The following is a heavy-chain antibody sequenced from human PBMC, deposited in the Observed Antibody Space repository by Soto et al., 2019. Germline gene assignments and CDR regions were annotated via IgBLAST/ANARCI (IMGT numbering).Heavy chain of an antibody. CDR2: IYPGDSDT. V-gene: IGHV5-51*01. CDR1: GYSFTRYW. Sequence: GESLKISGTGSGYSFTRYWIGWVRQMPGKGLEWMGIIYPGDSDTRYSPSFQGQVTISAGKSISTAYLQWSSLKASDTAMYYCARIGGSPMTTDLPFDYWGQGTLVTVSS. CDR3: ARIGGSPMTTDLPFDY. J-gene: IGHJ4*02. D-gene: IGHD4-17*01.